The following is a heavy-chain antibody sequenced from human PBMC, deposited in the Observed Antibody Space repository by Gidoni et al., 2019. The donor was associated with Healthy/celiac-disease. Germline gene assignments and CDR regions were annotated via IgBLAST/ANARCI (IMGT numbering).Heavy chain of an antibody. D-gene: IGHD2-15*01. CDR1: GFTFRGYA. Sequence: EVQLLESGGGLVQPGGSLRLSCAASGFTFRGYAMSWVRQAPGKGLEWVSAISGSGGSTYYADSVKGRFTISRDNFKNTLYLQMNSLRAEDTAVYYCAKEVTVVAATRRMDYWGQGTLVTVSS. J-gene: IGHJ4*02. V-gene: IGHV3-23*01. CDR2: ISGSGGST. CDR3: AKEVTVVAATRRMDY.